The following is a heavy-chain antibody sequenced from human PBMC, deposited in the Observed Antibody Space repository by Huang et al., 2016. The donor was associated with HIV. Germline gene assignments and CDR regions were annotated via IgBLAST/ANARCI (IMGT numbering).Heavy chain of an antibody. CDR1: GGSIRSDNYY. J-gene: IGHJ4*02. CDR2: SYYSGST. Sequence: QLQLQESGPGLVKPSETLSLTCTVSGGSIRSDNYYWGWLRQPPGKGLEWIGSSYYSGSTYCNPALKSRVTITVDTSKNQFSLKMRSVTAADTAVYYCARLPGSITMIRGVITDPYWGQGTLVTVSS. D-gene: IGHD3-10*01. V-gene: IGHV4-39*01. CDR3: ARLPGSITMIRGVITDPY.